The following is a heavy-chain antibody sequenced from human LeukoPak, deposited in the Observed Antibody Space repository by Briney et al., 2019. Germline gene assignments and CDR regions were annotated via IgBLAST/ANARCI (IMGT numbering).Heavy chain of an antibody. CDR1: GGTFSSYA. CDR2: IIPNFGTA. CDR3: ARDSVSAIGHDVFDI. J-gene: IGHJ3*02. D-gene: IGHD3-10*01. V-gene: IGHV1-69*01. Sequence: SVKVSCKASGGTFSSYAISWVRQAPGQGLEWMGGIIPNFGTANYAQKFQGRVTITADESTSTAYMELSSLRSEDTAVCSCARDSVSAIGHDVFDIWGQGTMVTVSS.